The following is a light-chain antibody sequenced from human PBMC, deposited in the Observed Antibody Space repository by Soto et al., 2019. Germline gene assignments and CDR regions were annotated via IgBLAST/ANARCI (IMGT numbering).Light chain of an antibody. CDR2: GAS. Sequence: EIVMTQSPVTLSVSPGERATLSCRASHHVATNLAWYQQKPGQAPRLLIYGASTRATGISARFSGRGSGTEFTLTISSRQADDFAVYYCQQYTARPPWTFGQGTKV. CDR1: HHVATN. J-gene: IGKJ1*01. CDR3: QQYTARPPWT. V-gene: IGKV3-15*01.